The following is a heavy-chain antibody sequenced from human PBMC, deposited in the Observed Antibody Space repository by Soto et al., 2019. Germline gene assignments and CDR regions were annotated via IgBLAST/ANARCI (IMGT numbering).Heavy chain of an antibody. J-gene: IGHJ6*02. CDR1: GGTFSSYA. CDR3: ARDLIEYYDFWSGQTPVYYYYGMDV. Sequence: SVKVSCKASGGTFSSYAISWVRQAPGQGLEWMGGIIPIFGTANYAQKFQGRVTITADEPTSTAYMELSSLRSEDTAVYYCARDLIEYYDFWSGQTPVYYYYGMDVWGQGTTVTVSS. D-gene: IGHD3-3*01. CDR2: IIPIFGTA. V-gene: IGHV1-69*13.